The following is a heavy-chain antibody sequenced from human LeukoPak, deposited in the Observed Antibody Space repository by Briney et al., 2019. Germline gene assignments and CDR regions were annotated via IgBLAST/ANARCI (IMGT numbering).Heavy chain of an antibody. Sequence: GGSLRLSCAASGFTFDDYAMHWVRQAPGKGLEWVSEISWNSGSIDYADSVKGRFTISRDNAKNSLYLQMNSLRAEDMALYYCAKDHGDSYYYYYMDVWGKGTTVTVSS. V-gene: IGHV3-9*03. CDR1: GFTFDDYA. D-gene: IGHD4-17*01. J-gene: IGHJ6*03. CDR3: AKDHGDSYYYYYMDV. CDR2: ISWNSGSI.